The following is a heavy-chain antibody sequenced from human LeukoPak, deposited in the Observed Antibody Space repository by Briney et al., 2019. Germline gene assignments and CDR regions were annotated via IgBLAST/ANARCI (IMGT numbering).Heavy chain of an antibody. CDR3: AKDQEGLLWFGELLGYYYYYMDV. Sequence: GGSLRLSCAASGFTFSSHGMNWVRQAPGKGLEWVSGISDSGGNRYYADSVKGRFTISRDNSKNTLYLQMNSLRAEDTAVYYCAKDQEGLLWFGELLGYYYYYMDVWGKGTTVTISS. D-gene: IGHD3-10*01. CDR2: ISDSGGNR. CDR1: GFTFSSHG. J-gene: IGHJ6*03. V-gene: IGHV3-23*01.